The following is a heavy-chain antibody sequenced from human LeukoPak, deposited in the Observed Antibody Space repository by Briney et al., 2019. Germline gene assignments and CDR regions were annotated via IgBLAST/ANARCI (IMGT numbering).Heavy chain of an antibody. Sequence: GGSLRLSCAASGFTFSNAWMSWVRQAPGKGLEWVGRIKSKTDGGTTDYAAPVKGRFTISRDDSKNTLYLQMNSLKTEDTAVYYCTTDRVVATIWGYYYYGMDVWGKGTTVTVSS. J-gene: IGHJ6*04. V-gene: IGHV3-15*01. CDR3: TTDRVVATIWGYYYYGMDV. CDR1: GFTFSNAW. D-gene: IGHD5-12*01. CDR2: IKSKTDGGTT.